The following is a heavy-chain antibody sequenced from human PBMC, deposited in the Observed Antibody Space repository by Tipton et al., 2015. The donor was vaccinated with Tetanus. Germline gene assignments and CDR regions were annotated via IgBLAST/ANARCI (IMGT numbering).Heavy chain of an antibody. Sequence: GLVKPSQTLSLTCTVSGGSISSGGYYWSWIRQHPGKGLEWIGDIYNSGSTYYNPSLKSQVTILVDTTKNQFSLKLKSVTAADTAVYYCARDQARGARGWNYFDYWGQGSLVTVSS. V-gene: IGHV4-31*01. CDR3: ARDQARGARGWNYFDY. CDR2: IYNSGST. D-gene: IGHD1-26*01. J-gene: IGHJ4*02. CDR1: GGSISSGGYY.